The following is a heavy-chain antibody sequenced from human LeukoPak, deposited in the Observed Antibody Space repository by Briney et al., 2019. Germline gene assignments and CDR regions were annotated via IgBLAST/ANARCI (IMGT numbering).Heavy chain of an antibody. CDR1: GRSFSSHY. J-gene: IGHJ6*04. CDR3: ARGLRQGSAWSWGPKEKSYQYMDV. D-gene: IGHD6-19*01. V-gene: IGHV4-34*01. Sequence: PSETLSLTCGVSGRSFSSHYWTWIRQPPGKGLEWICEINPRGSTNYNPSLESRVTVSAATSRNQLSLSLTSVTAADSAVYFCARGLRQGSAWSWGPKEKSYQYMDVWGTGTTVIVSS. CDR2: INPRGST.